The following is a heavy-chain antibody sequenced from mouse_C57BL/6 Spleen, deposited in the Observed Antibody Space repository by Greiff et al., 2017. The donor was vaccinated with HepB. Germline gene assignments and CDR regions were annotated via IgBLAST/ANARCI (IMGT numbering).Heavy chain of an antibody. V-gene: IGHV1-4*01. D-gene: IGHD4-1*01. CDR2: INPSSGYT. Sequence: QVQLKESGAELARPGASVKMSCKASGYTFTSYTMHWVKQRPGQGLEWIGYINPSSGYTKYNQKFKDKATLTADKSSSTAYMQLSSLTSEDSAVYYCARSWDRVFAYWGQGTLVTVSA. CDR1: GYTFTSYT. CDR3: ARSWDRVFAY. J-gene: IGHJ3*01.